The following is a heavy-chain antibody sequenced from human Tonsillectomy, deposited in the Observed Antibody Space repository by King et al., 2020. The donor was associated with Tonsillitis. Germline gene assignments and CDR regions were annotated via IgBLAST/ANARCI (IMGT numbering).Heavy chain of an antibody. Sequence: QLVQSGGGLVQPGGSLRLSCAASGFTFSSYDMHWVRQATGKGLEWVSAIGTAGDTYYPGSVKGRFTISRENAKNSLYLQMNSLRAGDTAVYYCARALRIPSDCSGGSCYYFDYWGQGTLVTVSS. CDR1: GFTFSSYD. CDR3: ARALRIPSDCSGGSCYYFDY. D-gene: IGHD2-15*01. V-gene: IGHV3-13*04. J-gene: IGHJ4*02. CDR2: IGTAGDT.